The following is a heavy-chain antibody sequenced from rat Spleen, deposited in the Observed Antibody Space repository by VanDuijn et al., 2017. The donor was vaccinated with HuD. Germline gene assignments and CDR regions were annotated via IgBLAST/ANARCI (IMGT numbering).Heavy chain of an antibody. V-gene: IGHV5-25*01. Sequence: EVQLVKSGGGLVQPGRSMKLSCAASGFTFSNYYMAWVRQAPTKGLEWVASISTGGGNTYYRDSVKGRFTISRDNAKNTLFLQMDSLWSEDTATYYCARAGYLRDWYFDFWGPGTMVTVSS. D-gene: IGHD2-2*01. CDR1: GFTFSNYY. CDR2: ISTGGGNT. J-gene: IGHJ1*01. CDR3: ARAGYLRDWYFDF.